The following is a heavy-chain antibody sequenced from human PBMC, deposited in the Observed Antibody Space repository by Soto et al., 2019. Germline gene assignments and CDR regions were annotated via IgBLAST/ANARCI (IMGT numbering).Heavy chain of an antibody. CDR1: GGSISSYY. V-gene: IGHV4-59*01. CDR2: IYYSGST. CDR3: ARENGGDFDY. J-gene: IGHJ4*02. D-gene: IGHD4-17*01. Sequence: SETLSLTCTVSGGSISSYYWSWIRQPPGKGLEWIGYIYYSGSTNYNPSLKSRVTISVDTSKNQFSLKLSSVTAADTAVYYCARENGGDFDYWGQGTLVTVSS.